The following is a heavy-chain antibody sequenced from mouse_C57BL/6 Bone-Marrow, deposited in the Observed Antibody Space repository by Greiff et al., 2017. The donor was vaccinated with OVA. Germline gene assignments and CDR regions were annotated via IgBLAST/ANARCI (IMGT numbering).Heavy chain of an antibody. D-gene: IGHD1-1*01. V-gene: IGHV3-6*01. CDR3: ARDGYGSSDAMDY. CDR1: GYSITSGYY. J-gene: IGHJ4*01. Sequence: ESGPGLVKPSQSLSLTCSVTGYSITSGYYWNWIRQFPGNKLEWMGYISYDGSNNYNPSLKNRISITRDTSKNQFFLKLNSVTTEDTATYYCARDGYGSSDAMDYWGQGTSVTVSS. CDR2: ISYDGSN.